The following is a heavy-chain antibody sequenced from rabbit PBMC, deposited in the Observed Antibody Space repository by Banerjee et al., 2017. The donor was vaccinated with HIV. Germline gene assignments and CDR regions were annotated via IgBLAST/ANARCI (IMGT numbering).Heavy chain of an antibody. Sequence: QEQLEESGGGLVKPEGSLTLTCKASGFSFSSSYWICWVRQAPGKGLEWIACINTSSGNTVYASWAKGRFTISKTSSTTVTLQMTSLTAADTATYFCARDLAGAIGWNFNLWGPGTLVTVS. CDR2: INTSSGNT. CDR1: GFSFSSSYW. CDR3: ARDLAGAIGWNFNL. D-gene: IGHD4-1*01. J-gene: IGHJ4*01. V-gene: IGHV1S45*01.